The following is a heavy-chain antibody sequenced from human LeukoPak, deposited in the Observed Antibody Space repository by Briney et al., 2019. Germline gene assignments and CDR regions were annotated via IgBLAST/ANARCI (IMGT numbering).Heavy chain of an antibody. Sequence: GRSLRLPCAASGFTFRSYAMHWVRQAPGKGLEWVAGISYDGTNKYYADSVKGRFTISRDNSKNTLYLQMNSLRTVDTAVYYCARESPACGEDCYFDYWGQGTLVTVSS. J-gene: IGHJ4*02. D-gene: IGHD2-21*02. CDR1: GFTFRSYA. CDR3: ARESPACGEDCYFDY. V-gene: IGHV3-30-3*01. CDR2: ISYDGTNK.